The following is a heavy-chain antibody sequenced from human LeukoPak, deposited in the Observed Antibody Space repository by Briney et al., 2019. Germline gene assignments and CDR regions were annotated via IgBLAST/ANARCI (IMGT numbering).Heavy chain of an antibody. CDR1: GGSISSSSYY. CDR2: IYYSGST. J-gene: IGHJ1*01. V-gene: IGHV4-39*01. CDR3: ARTADSSGFSPFQH. Sequence: SETLSLTCTVSGGSISSSSYYWGWIRQPPGKGLEWIGSIYYSGSTYYNPSLKSRVPISLDTSKNQFSLKLNSVTAADTAVYYCARTADSSGFSPFQHWGQGTLVTVSS. D-gene: IGHD3-22*01.